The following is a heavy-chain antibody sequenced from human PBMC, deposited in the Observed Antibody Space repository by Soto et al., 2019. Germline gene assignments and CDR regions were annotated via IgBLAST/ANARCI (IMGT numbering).Heavy chain of an antibody. CDR3: ARHSRVASRPS. CDR1: GGSLIATSYC. J-gene: IGHJ4*02. D-gene: IGHD6-6*01. V-gene: IGHV4-39*01. Sequence: NPSETLSLTCTVSGGSLIATSYCWGWIRQPPGKGLEWIGSVYYTGSTYYRPSLESRVTISVDTSNKQFSLKLTSVTAADTAVYYCARHSRVASRPSWGQGTLVTVS. CDR2: VYYTGST.